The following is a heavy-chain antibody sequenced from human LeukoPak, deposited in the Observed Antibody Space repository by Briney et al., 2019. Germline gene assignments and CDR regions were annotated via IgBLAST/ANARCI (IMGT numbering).Heavy chain of an antibody. CDR3: ARDRAPKTVTSEVDAFDI. CDR1: GYTFTSYA. CDR2: INAGNGNT. Sequence: ASVKVSCKASGYTFTSYAIHWVRQAPGQRLEWMGWINAGNGNTKYSQEFQGRVTITRDTSASTAYMELSSLRPEDMAVYYCARDRAPKTVTSEVDAFDIWGQGTMVTVSS. V-gene: IGHV1-3*03. J-gene: IGHJ3*02. D-gene: IGHD4-17*01.